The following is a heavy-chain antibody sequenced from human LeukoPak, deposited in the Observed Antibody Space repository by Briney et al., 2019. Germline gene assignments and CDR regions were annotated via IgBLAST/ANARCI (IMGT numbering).Heavy chain of an antibody. Sequence: GGSLRLSCATSGFTFSNYAMSWVRQAPGKGLEWVSAIGSSGDNTYYADSVKGRFTISRDNSKNTLYLQMNSLRAEDTAVYYCARDRVVPAAIYYYGMDVWGQGTTVTVSS. CDR2: IGSSGDNT. V-gene: IGHV3-23*01. CDR3: ARDRVVPAAIYYYGMDV. J-gene: IGHJ6*02. D-gene: IGHD2-2*01. CDR1: GFTFSNYA.